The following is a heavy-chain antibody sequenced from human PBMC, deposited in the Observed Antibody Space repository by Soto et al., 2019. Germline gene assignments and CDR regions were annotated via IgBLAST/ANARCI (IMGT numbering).Heavy chain of an antibody. CDR3: AKDEGAEDDILTGYPLFDY. CDR2: ISYDGSTK. Sequence: QVQLVESGGGVVQPGRSPRLSCAASGFNFRSYGMHWVRQAPGKGLEWVAVISYDGSTKWYVDSVKGRFTISRDTSKNILYLKMNSQRAEDTAVYYCAKDEGAEDDILTGYPLFDYRGQGILVTVSS. V-gene: IGHV3-30*18. CDR1: GFNFRSYG. D-gene: IGHD3-9*01. J-gene: IGHJ4*02.